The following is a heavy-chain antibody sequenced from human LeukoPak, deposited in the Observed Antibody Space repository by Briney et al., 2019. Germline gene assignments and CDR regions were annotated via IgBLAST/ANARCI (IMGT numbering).Heavy chain of an antibody. D-gene: IGHD2-2*01. V-gene: IGHV1-2*02. CDR2: INPNSGGT. CDR3: ARARSQDIVVVYDPDY. Sequence: ASVKVSCKASGYTFTGYYMHWVRQAPGQGLEWMGWINPNSGGTNFAQKFQGRVTMTRDTSISTAYMELSRLRSDDTAVYYCARARSQDIVVVYDPDYWGQGTLVTVSS. J-gene: IGHJ4*02. CDR1: GYTFTGYY.